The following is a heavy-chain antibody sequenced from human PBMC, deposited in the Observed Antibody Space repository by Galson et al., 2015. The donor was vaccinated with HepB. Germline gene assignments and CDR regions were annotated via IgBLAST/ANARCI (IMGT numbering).Heavy chain of an antibody. J-gene: IGHJ5*02. D-gene: IGHD3-10*01. V-gene: IGHV1-3*01. Sequence: VKVSCKASGYSFSSYALHWVRQAPGQRLELLGWINPANGNTRYSQKFQGRASITRDTSASTAYMELSGLRSEDTAVYYCARLLFGRNWYDPWGQGTLVTVSS. CDR3: ARLLFGRNWYDP. CDR1: GYSFSSYA. CDR2: INPANGNT.